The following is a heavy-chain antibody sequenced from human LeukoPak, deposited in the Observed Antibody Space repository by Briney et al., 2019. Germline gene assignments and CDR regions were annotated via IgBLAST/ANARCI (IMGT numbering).Heavy chain of an antibody. Sequence: SETLSLTCAVYGGSLSSYYWTWIRQPPGKGLEWIGEINHSGSTNYNPSLKSRVTISVDTSKNQFSLKLSSVTAADTAVYYCASGPLGGSYYPHFDYWGQGTLVTVSS. D-gene: IGHD1-26*01. V-gene: IGHV4-34*01. CDR1: GGSLSSYY. J-gene: IGHJ4*02. CDR2: INHSGST. CDR3: ASGPLGGSYYPHFDY.